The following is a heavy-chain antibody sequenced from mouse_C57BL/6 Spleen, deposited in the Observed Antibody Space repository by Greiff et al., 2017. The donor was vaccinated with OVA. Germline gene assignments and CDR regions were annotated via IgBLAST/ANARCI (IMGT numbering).Heavy chain of an antibody. CDR2: INPSNGGT. CDR1: GYTFPSYW. D-gene: IGHD2-3*01. J-gene: IGHJ2*01. V-gene: IGHV1-53*01. CDR3: ARSGDGYYDFDY. Sequence: QVQLQQPGTELVKPGASVKLSCKASGYTFPSYWLHWVKPRPGQGLEWIGNINPSNGGTHYNEKFKSKATLTVDKSSSTAYRQLSSLTSEDSAVYYCARSGDGYYDFDYWGQGTTLTVSS.